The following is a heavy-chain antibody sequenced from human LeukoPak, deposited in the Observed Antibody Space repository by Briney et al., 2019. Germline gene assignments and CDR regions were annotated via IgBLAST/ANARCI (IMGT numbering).Heavy chain of an antibody. CDR2: ISSSSSYI. CDR3: ARGGSKYLPFDY. Sequence: GGSLRLSCAASGFTFSSYSMNWVRRAPGKGLEWVSSISSSSSYIYYADSVKGRFTISRDNAKNSLYLQMNSLRAEDTAVYYCARGGSKYLPFDYWGQGTLVTVSS. CDR1: GFTFSSYS. V-gene: IGHV3-21*01. J-gene: IGHJ4*02. D-gene: IGHD4-11*01.